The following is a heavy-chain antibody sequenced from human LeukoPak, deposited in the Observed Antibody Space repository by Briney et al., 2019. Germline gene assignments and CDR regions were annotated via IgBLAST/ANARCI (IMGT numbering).Heavy chain of an antibody. CDR2: IIPIFGIA. Sequence: TVKLSCKASVVTFSSYAISWVRHAPGQGHESMGGIIPIFGIANSPQKFHGRVTITADKSTSTAYMELSSLRSEDTAVYYCARVRGESIVGATSTDYYYYYMVVWGKGTTVTVSS. V-gene: IGHV1-69*10. CDR3: ARVRGESIVGATSTDYYYYYMVV. J-gene: IGHJ6*03. D-gene: IGHD1-26*01. CDR1: VVTFSSYA.